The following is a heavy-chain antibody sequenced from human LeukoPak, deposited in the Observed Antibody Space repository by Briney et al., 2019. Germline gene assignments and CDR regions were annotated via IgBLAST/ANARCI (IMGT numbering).Heavy chain of an antibody. D-gene: IGHD2-15*01. Sequence: GGSLRLSCSASGFTFSTYWMSWVRQAPGKGLEWVANMRRDGNEIYYLDSVRGRFTISRDNAKNSMYLQKNSLRAEDTAVYYCAKDQSCGGSCYWYFDLWGRGTLVAVSS. CDR1: GFTFSTYW. CDR2: MRRDGNEI. CDR3: AKDQSCGGSCYWYFDL. J-gene: IGHJ2*01. V-gene: IGHV3-7*01.